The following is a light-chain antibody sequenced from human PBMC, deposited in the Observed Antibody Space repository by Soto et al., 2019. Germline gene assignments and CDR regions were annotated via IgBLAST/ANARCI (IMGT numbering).Light chain of an antibody. V-gene: IGKV3-11*01. Sequence: EIVLTQSPATLSLSPGERATLSCRASQSVSNYLAWFQQKPGKAPRLLIYDASNRATDIPARFSGSGSGTDFTLTISSLAPEDFAVYYCQQRSSWSLLTFGGGTKVEI. CDR3: QQRSSWSLLT. J-gene: IGKJ4*01. CDR2: DAS. CDR1: QSVSNY.